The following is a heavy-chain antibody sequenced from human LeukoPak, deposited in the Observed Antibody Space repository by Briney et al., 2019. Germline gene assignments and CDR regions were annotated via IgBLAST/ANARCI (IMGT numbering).Heavy chain of an antibody. Sequence: PGGSLRLSCAASGFTFSSYAMSWVRQAPGKGLEWGSVIYSGGSTYYADSVKGRFTISRDNSKNTLYLQMNSLRAEDTAVYYCAREGYSYGLAVWGKGTTVTISS. CDR1: GFTFSSYA. CDR3: AREGYSYGLAV. D-gene: IGHD5-18*01. V-gene: IGHV3-53*01. CDR2: IYSGGST. J-gene: IGHJ6*04.